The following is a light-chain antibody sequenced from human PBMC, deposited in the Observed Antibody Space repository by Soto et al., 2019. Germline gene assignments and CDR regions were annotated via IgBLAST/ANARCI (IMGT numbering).Light chain of an antibody. CDR2: AAS. CDR1: LGISDY. J-gene: IGKJ1*01. CDR3: QKYNSPPWT. V-gene: IGKV1-27*01. Sequence: DNQMTLSPSSLSASVGDRVTITCRASLGISDYLAWYQHKPGKVPKLLIFAASTLHSGVPSRFSGSGSGTDFTLTISSLQPDDVATYYCQKYNSPPWTFGQGTKVEIK.